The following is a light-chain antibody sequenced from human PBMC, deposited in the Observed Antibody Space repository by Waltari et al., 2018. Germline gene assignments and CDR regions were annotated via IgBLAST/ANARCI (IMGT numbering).Light chain of an antibody. J-gene: IGKJ4*01. Sequence: EIVLTQYPGTLSLSPGEGATLSCRTSQTIRTTYLAWYQQKPGQAPTLLIYGAFSRATGIPDRFTGSGSGTDFSHTISSLEPEDFATYYCQQYDISPLTFGGGTKVEIK. CDR3: QQYDISPLT. CDR1: QTIRTTY. V-gene: IGKV3-20*01. CDR2: GAF.